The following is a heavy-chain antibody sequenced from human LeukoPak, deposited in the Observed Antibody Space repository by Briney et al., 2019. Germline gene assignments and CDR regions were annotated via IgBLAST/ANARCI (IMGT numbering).Heavy chain of an antibody. J-gene: IGHJ4*02. CDR1: GYTFTTYY. CDR3: ARGSRPVYNLLTGKRYFDY. CDR2: INPSGGST. Sequence: ASVKVSCKASGYTFTTYYVHWVRQAPGQGLEWMGIINPSGGSTTYAQKFRGRLTMTRDMPTSTVYMELSSLRSEDTAVYYCARGSRPVYNLLTGKRYFDYWGQGTLLTVSS. D-gene: IGHD3-9*01. V-gene: IGHV1-46*01.